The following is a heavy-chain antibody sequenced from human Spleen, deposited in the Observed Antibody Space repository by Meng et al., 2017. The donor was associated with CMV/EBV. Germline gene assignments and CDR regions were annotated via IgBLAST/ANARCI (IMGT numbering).Heavy chain of an antibody. Sequence: GESLKISCAVSGFTVSSNYMSWVRQAPGRGLEWVSVIYSAGSTYYADSVKGRFTISRDIFKNTLYLQMNSLRAEDTAVYYCARGGYDFWTGFYWNYWGQGTLVTVPQ. V-gene: IGHV3-53*01. J-gene: IGHJ4*02. CDR1: GFTVSSNY. CDR2: IYSAGST. CDR3: ARGGYDFWTGFYWNY. D-gene: IGHD3-3*01.